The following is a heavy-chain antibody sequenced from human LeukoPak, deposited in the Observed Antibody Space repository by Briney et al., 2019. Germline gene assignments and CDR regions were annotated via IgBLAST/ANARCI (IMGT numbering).Heavy chain of an antibody. J-gene: IGHJ4*02. CDR1: GFTFSSYA. Sequence: GGSPRLSCAASGFTFSSYAMSWVRQAPGKGLEWVSAISGSGGSTYYADSVKGRFTISRDNSKNTLYLQMNSLRAEDTAVYYCAKDLVDCSSTSCYTQGDYWGQGTLVTVSS. CDR3: AKDLVDCSSTSCYTQGDY. V-gene: IGHV3-23*01. CDR2: ISGSGGST. D-gene: IGHD2-2*02.